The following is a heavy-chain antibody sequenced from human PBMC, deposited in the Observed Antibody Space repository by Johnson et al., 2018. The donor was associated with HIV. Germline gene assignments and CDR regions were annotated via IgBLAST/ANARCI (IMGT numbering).Heavy chain of an antibody. J-gene: IGHJ3*02. CDR2: ISSSGSSI. V-gene: IGHV3-11*01. CDR3: STDYTYPRITGTTGSAFDI. CDR1: GFGFSTYY. Sequence: QVQLVESGGGLVKPGGSLRLSCVTSGFGFSTYYMSWIRQAPGKGLECLSYISSSGSSIYYTDSVKGRFTISRDNTKKSLYLQMNSLKTEDTAVYYCSTDYTYPRITGTTGSAFDIWGQGTMVTVSS. D-gene: IGHD1-7*01.